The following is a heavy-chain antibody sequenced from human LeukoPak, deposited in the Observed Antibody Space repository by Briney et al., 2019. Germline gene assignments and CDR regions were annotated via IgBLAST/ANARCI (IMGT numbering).Heavy chain of an antibody. CDR1: GFSVSSNY. Sequence: PGGSLRLSCAASGFSVSSNYMSWVRQAPGKGLEWVPVIYSGGSTHYAGSVKGRFTVSRDNSKNTLYLQMNSLRAEDTAVYYCARDGYSSNWYISWGQGTLVTVSS. V-gene: IGHV3-53*01. CDR3: ARDGYSSNWYIS. D-gene: IGHD6-13*01. J-gene: IGHJ4*02. CDR2: IYSGGST.